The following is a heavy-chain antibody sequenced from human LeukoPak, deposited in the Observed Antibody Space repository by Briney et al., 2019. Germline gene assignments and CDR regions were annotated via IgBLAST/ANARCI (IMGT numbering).Heavy chain of an antibody. V-gene: IGHV1-69*13. CDR2: IIPIFGTA. Sequence: SVKVSCKASGGTFSSYAISWVRQAPGQGLEWMGGIIPIFGTANYAQKFQGRVTITADESTSTAYMELSSLRSEDTAVYYCAKSSPGGGVAWFDPWGQGTLVTVSS. CDR1: GGTFSSYA. D-gene: IGHD3-16*01. J-gene: IGHJ5*02. CDR3: AKSSPGGGVAWFDP.